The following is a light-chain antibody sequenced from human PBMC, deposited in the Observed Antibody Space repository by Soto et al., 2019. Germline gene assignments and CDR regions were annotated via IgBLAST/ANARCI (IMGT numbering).Light chain of an antibody. CDR3: QQVNSYPIT. J-gene: IGKJ5*01. V-gene: IGKV1-9*01. CDR2: AAS. Sequence: DIPLTQSPPFLSASVGDRVTITCRASQGISSYLAWYQQKPGKAPKLLIYAASTLQSGVPSRFSGSGSGTEFSLTISSLQPEDFASYYCQQVNSYPITFGQGTRLEIK. CDR1: QGISSY.